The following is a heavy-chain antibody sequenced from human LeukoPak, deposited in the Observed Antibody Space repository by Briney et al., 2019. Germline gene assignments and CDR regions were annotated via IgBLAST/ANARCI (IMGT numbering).Heavy chain of an antibody. CDR2: TIGTGDSK. J-gene: IGHJ4*02. CDR3: ASLFNDYGDY. Sequence: GGSLRLSCAASGFTFRNYGMSWVRQAPGKGLEWVSGTIGTGDSKFYADPVKGRFTISRDNSRNTLYLHMNSLRVDDTAVYYCASLFNDYGDYWGQGALVTVSS. CDR1: GFTFRNYG. V-gene: IGHV3-23*01.